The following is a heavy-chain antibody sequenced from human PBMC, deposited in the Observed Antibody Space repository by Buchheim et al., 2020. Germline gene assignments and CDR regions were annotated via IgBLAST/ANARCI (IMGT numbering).Heavy chain of an antibody. Sequence: QVQLQESGPGLVKPSQTLSLTCTVSGGSISSGSYYWSWIRQPAGKGLEWIGRIYTSGSTNYNPSLKSRVTISVDTSKNQFSLKLSSVTAADTAVYYCARLYYDFWSGYYPAYDFDYWGQGTL. CDR1: GGSISSGSYY. V-gene: IGHV4-61*02. D-gene: IGHD3-3*01. J-gene: IGHJ4*02. CDR2: IYTSGST. CDR3: ARLYYDFWSGYYPAYDFDY.